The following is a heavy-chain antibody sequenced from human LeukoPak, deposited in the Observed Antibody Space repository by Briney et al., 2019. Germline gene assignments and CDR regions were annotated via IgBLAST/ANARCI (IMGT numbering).Heavy chain of an antibody. Sequence: ASVKVSCKASGYTFTGYYMHWVRQAPGQGLEWMGRIHPNSGGTNYAQKFQGRVTMTRDTSISTAYRELSRLRSDDTAVYYCARDHCSGGSCYDFVDYWGQGTLVTVSS. CDR1: GYTFTGYY. CDR2: IHPNSGGT. CDR3: ARDHCSGGSCYDFVDY. J-gene: IGHJ4*02. V-gene: IGHV1-2*06. D-gene: IGHD2-15*01.